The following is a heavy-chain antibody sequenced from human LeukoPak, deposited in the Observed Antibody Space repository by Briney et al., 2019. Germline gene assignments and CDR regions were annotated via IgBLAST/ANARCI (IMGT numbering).Heavy chain of an antibody. J-gene: IGHJ4*02. CDR3: AKDQYYYDSSGYLFDY. V-gene: IGHV3-33*05. CDR1: GFTFSSFG. CDR2: ISYNGGNK. Sequence: QPGRSLRLSCAASGFTFSSFGMHWVRQVPGKGLEWLALISYNGGNKYYADSVKGRFTISRDNSKNTLYLQMNSLRAEDTAVYYCAKDQYYYDSSGYLFDYWGQGTLVTVSS. D-gene: IGHD3-22*01.